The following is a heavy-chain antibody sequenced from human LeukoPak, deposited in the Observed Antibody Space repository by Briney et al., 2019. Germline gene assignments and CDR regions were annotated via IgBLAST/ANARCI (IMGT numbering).Heavy chain of an antibody. D-gene: IGHD2/OR15-2a*01. CDR3: AKVVAGNIDYYFDY. Sequence: PGGSLRLSCAVSGWSFNNYWMSWVRQAPGKGLEWVAGISGTGGSTHYADSVKGRFTISRDNSKNTVYLQMRNLRVEHTAVYYCAKVVAGNIDYYFDYWGQGILVAVSS. CDR2: ISGTGGST. V-gene: IGHV3-23*01. J-gene: IGHJ4*02. CDR1: GWSFNNYW.